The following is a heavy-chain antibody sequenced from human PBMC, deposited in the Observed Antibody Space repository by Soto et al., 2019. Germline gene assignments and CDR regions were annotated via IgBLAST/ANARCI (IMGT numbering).Heavy chain of an antibody. CDR1: GYTFTSYD. Sequence: QVQLVQSGAEVKKPGASVKVSCKASGYTFTSYDINWVRQATGQGLEWMGWMNPNSGNTGYAQKFQGRVTMTRNTSISTAYMELSSLISEDTAVYYCARKQRYCSSTSCYIAPDYYYGMDVWGQGTTVTVSS. CDR2: MNPNSGNT. V-gene: IGHV1-8*01. CDR3: ARKQRYCSSTSCYIAPDYYYGMDV. J-gene: IGHJ6*02. D-gene: IGHD2-2*02.